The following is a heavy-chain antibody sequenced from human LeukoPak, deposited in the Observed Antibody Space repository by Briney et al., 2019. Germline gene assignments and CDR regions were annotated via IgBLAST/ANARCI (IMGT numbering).Heavy chain of an antibody. CDR3: AREVSWLIDY. CDR2: ISSTGGTI. J-gene: IGHJ4*02. CDR1: GFTFSTYS. V-gene: IGHV3-48*02. D-gene: IGHD5-18*01. Sequence: GGSLRLSCAASGFTFSTYSINWVRQAPGKGREWLSYISSTGGTIYADSVKGRFTVSRDNAKNSLYLQMNSLRDEDTAVYYCAREVSWLIDYWGQGTLVTVS.